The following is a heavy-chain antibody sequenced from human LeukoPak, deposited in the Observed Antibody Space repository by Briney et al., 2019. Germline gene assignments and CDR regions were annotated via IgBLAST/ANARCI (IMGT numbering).Heavy chain of an antibody. CDR1: GGSISSYY. Sequence: SETLSLTCTVSGGSISSYYWSWVRQPPGKGLEWIGYIYYSGSTNYNPSLKSRVTISVDTSKNQFSLKLSSVTAADTAVYYCARVSLRAFDIWGQGTMVTVSS. CDR2: IYYSGST. J-gene: IGHJ3*02. V-gene: IGHV4-59*01. CDR3: ARVSLRAFDI.